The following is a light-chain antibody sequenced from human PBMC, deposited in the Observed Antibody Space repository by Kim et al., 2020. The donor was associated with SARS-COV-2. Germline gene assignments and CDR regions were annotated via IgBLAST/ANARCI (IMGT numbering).Light chain of an antibody. CDR2: KAS. V-gene: IGKV1-5*03. CDR3: QQFDSYSYT. Sequence: SASIGGRVTITCRASRSISSWLAWYQQKPGKAPRLLIYKASTLESGVPSRFSGSGSGTEFTLTINSLQPDDFATYYCQQFDSYSYTFGQGTKLEI. J-gene: IGKJ2*01. CDR1: RSISSW.